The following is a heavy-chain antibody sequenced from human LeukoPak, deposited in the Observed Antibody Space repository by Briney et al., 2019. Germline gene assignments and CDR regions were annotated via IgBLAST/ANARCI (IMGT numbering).Heavy chain of an antibody. D-gene: IGHD3-22*01. Sequence: PGGSLRLSCAASGFTFSGYWMHWVRQAPGKGLEWVSYISSSGSSIYYADSVKGRFTISRDNAKKSLYLQMHSLRAEDTAVYYCARDSHKFDSSGYYPDAFDIWGQGTMVTVSS. CDR2: ISSSGSSI. CDR1: GFTFSGYW. CDR3: ARDSHKFDSSGYYPDAFDI. J-gene: IGHJ3*02. V-gene: IGHV3-48*04.